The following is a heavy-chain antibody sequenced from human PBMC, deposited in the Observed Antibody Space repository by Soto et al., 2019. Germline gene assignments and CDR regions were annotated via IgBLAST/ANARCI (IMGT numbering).Heavy chain of an antibody. J-gene: IGHJ4*02. CDR1: GGSISSYY. V-gene: IGHV4-59*01. Sequence: SEPLSLTCSVSGGSISSYYWSWIRQPPGKGLEWIAYIYSVTSYNPSLKRRVSISLDTSKNQFSLKLSSVTAADTAVYYCARPSGSYLYYFDYWGQGTLVTVSS. CDR2: IYSVT. D-gene: IGHD1-26*01. CDR3: ARPSGSYLYYFDY.